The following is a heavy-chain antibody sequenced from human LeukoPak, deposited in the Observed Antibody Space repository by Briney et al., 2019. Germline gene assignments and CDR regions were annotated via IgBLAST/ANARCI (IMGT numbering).Heavy chain of an antibody. V-gene: IGHV4-38-2*01. CDR1: GYSISSGYY. CDR3: ARETDGDSSGLTAGYWFDP. D-gene: IGHD3-22*01. J-gene: IGHJ5*02. CDR2: IYHSGST. Sequence: SETLSLTCAVSGYSISSGYYWGWIRQPPGKGLEWIASIYHSGSTYYNPSPKSRVTISVDTSKNQFSLKLSSVTAADAAVYYCARETDGDSSGLTAGYWFDPWGQGTLVTVSS.